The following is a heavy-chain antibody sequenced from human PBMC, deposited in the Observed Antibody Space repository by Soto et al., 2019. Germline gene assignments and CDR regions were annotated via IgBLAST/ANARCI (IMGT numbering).Heavy chain of an antibody. D-gene: IGHD1-26*01. V-gene: IGHV4-34*01. J-gene: IGHJ6*02. Sequence: LSLTCAVYGGSFSGYYWSWIRQPPGKGLEWIGEINHSGSTNYNPSLKSRVTISVDTSKNQFSLKLSSVTAADTAVYYCARDIVGAMNYYGMDVWGQGTTVTVSS. CDR3: ARDIVGAMNYYGMDV. CDR1: GGSFSGYY. CDR2: INHSGST.